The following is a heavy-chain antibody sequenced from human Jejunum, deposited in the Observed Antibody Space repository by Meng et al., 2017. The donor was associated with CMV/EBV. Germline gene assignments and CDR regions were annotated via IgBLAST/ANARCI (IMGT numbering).Heavy chain of an antibody. CDR3: VRHGDCSSGSCFYHWFDP. D-gene: IGHD2-15*01. V-gene: IGHV4-59*01. J-gene: IGHJ5*02. CDR2: IYNSGGT. CDR1: GASFSTYY. Sequence: QGHMQVPGPGLVKPSATLSLTCFVSGASFSTYYCSWIRQPPGKGLEWIGYIYNSGGTYYNPSLKSRVTISIDTSKNQFSLKLNSVTAADTAVYYCVRHGDCSSGSCFYHWFDPWGQGSLVTVSS.